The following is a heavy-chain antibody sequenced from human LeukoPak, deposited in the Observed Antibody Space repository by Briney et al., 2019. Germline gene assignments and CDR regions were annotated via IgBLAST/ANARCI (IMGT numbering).Heavy chain of an antibody. J-gene: IGHJ3*02. CDR1: GGTFSSYA. D-gene: IGHD4-17*01. CDR3: ARRGYGDFAYAFDI. Sequence: SVKVSCKASGGTFSSYAISWLRQAPGQGLEWMGRIIPILGIANYAQKFQGRVTITADKSTSTAYMELSSLRSEDTAVYYCARRGYGDFAYAFDIWGQGTMVTVSS. V-gene: IGHV1-69*04. CDR2: IIPILGIA.